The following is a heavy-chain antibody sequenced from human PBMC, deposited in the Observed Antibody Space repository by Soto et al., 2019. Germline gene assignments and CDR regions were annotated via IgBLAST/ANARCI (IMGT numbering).Heavy chain of an antibody. CDR3: ARDVVSCNYVRGYIDV. J-gene: IGHJ6*03. D-gene: IGHD1-7*01. Sequence: QVQLVETGGGVVQPGRSLRLSCAGSGFNFSSYGMHWVRQDPGKGLEWVAVIWYDGSNKYYADSVKGRFTISRGNSKNLRDLQMNSLRAEDTAVYYCARDVVSCNYVRGYIDVWVKGTTVTVSS. CDR1: GFNFSSYG. V-gene: IGHV3-33*01. CDR2: IWYDGSNK.